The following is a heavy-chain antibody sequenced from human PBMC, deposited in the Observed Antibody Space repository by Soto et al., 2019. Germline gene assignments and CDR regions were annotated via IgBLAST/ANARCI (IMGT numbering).Heavy chain of an antibody. J-gene: IGHJ4*02. CDR3: ARDWTHYDSSGPGDY. V-gene: IGHV1-3*01. CDR2: INAGNGDT. CDR1: GYTFTSYP. Sequence: ASVKVYWKASGYTFTSYPMHWVRQDPGQGLEWMGWINAGNGDTKYSQKFQGRVTITRDTSAITAYMELSSLRSEDTAVYYCARDWTHYDSSGPGDYWGQGTLVTVSS. D-gene: IGHD3-22*01.